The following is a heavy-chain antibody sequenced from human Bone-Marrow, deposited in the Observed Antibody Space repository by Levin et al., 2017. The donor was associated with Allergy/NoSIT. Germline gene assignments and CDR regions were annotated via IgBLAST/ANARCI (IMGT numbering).Heavy chain of an antibody. V-gene: IGHV3-23*01. D-gene: IGHD2-21*02. CDR3: AKGSLTEDCFNYGMDV. CDR2: ISGSGSYT. CDR1: GFFFRGFG. J-gene: IGHJ6*02. Sequence: PGGSLRLSCEASGFFFRGFGMNWVRQVPGKGLEWVSSISGSGSYTYYADSVKGRFSISRDNSKKTVYLQINRLRPEDTAIYYCAKGSLTEDCFNYGMDVWGQGTTVTVSS.